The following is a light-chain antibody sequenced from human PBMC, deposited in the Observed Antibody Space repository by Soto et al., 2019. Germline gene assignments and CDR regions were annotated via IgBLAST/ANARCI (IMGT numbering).Light chain of an antibody. Sequence: DIQMTQSPSSLSASVGDRVTITCRASQSISTYLNWYQQKPGTAPKLLIYAASSLQSGVPSRFSGSGSGTDFTLTISSLQPEDFAIYYCQQSYSAPWTFGQGTKVEIK. V-gene: IGKV1-39*01. CDR1: QSISTY. CDR3: QQSYSAPWT. J-gene: IGKJ1*01. CDR2: AAS.